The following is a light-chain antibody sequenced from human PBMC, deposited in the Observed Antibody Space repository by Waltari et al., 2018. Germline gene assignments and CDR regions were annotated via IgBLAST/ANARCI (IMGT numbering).Light chain of an antibody. CDR3: SAYTRSITYVM. Sequence: QSALTQPASVSGSPGQSITISCTGTSSDVGTYNYVSWYQLHPGKAPKLILYDVRQRPSGVSIRFSGSKSVNTASLAISGLQAEDEADYYCSAYTRSITYVMFGGGTKLTVL. J-gene: IGLJ3*02. CDR2: DVR. V-gene: IGLV2-14*03. CDR1: SSDVGTYNY.